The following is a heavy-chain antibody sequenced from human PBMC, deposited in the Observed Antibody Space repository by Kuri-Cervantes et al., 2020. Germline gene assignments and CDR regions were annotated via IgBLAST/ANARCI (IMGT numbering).Heavy chain of an antibody. V-gene: IGHV3-30-3*01. Sequence: GESLKISCAASGFTFSSYAMHWVRQAPGKGLEWVAVISYDGSNKYYADSVKGRFTISRDNAKNSLYLQMNSLRAEDTAVYYCARGVRGYSYGPNWFDPWGQGTLVTVSS. J-gene: IGHJ5*02. CDR1: GFTFSSYA. CDR2: ISYDGSNK. CDR3: ARGVRGYSYGPNWFDP. D-gene: IGHD5-18*01.